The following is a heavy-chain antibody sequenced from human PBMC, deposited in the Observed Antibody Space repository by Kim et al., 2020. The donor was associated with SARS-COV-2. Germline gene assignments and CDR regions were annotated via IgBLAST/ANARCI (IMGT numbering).Heavy chain of an antibody. V-gene: IGHV3-23*01. J-gene: IGHJ3*01. Sequence: GGSLRLSCAASGFSFSSYAMSWVRQAPGKGLEWVSAISGGGSDTYYADSVKGRFTISRDNSKNTLSLQMNSLRAEDTAVYYCAKPFYYDSSGDAFDLWGQGTMVTVSS. CDR3: AKPFYYDSSGDAFDL. D-gene: IGHD3-22*01. CDR2: ISGGGSDT. CDR1: GFSFSSYA.